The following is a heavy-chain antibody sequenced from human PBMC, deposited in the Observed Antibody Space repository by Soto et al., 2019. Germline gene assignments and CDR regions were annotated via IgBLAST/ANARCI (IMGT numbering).Heavy chain of an antibody. D-gene: IGHD2-2*01. CDR2: IYSGGST. CDR3: AIVPIPSKHHCSSTSCYSGKTFDI. CDR1: GFTVSSNY. J-gene: IGHJ3*02. Sequence: GGSLRLSCAASGFTVSSNYMSWVRQAPGKGLEWVSVIYSGGSTYYVDSVKGRFAISRHNSKNTLYLQMNILRAEDKAMDYLAIVPIPSKHHCSSTSCYSGKTFDIWGQGTMVTVSS. V-gene: IGHV3-53*04.